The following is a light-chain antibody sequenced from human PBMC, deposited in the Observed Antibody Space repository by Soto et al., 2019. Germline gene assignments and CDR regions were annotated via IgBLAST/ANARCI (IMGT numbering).Light chain of an antibody. J-gene: IGKJ3*01. CDR2: AAS. Sequence: DIQMTQSPSSLSASVGDRVTITCRASQTIDNYLNWYQHRPGKAPKLLIYAASNLQSGVPSRFSGSGSGTDFTLTINGLRPEDFATYFCHQSYSMPLTFGPGTKVDIK. CDR3: HQSYSMPLT. V-gene: IGKV1-39*01. CDR1: QTIDNY.